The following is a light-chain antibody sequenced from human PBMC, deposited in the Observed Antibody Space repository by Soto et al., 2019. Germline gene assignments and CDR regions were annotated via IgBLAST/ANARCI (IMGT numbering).Light chain of an antibody. CDR2: KAS. CDR3: QQYNSYPWT. CDR1: QSISSW. V-gene: IGKV1-5*03. Sequence: DIQMTQSPSTLSASVGDRVTISCRASQSISSWLAWYQQKPGKAPKLLIYKASSLESGVPPRFSGSGSGTEFTLTISSLQPDDFATYYCQQYNSYPWTFGQGTKVYIK. J-gene: IGKJ1*01.